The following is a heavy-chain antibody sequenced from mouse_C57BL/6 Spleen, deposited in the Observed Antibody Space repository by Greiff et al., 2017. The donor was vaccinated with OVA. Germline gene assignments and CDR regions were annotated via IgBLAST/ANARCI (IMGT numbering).Heavy chain of an antibody. V-gene: IGHV1-26*01. CDR2: INPNNGGT. CDR1: GYTFTDYY. J-gene: IGHJ2*01. CDR3: ASPRYFDY. Sequence: VQLQQSGPELVKPGASVKISCKASGYTFTDYYMNWVKQSHGKSLEWIGDINPNNGGTSYNQKFKGKATLTVDKSSSTAYMELRSLTSEDSAVYYCASPRYFDYWGQGTTLTVSS.